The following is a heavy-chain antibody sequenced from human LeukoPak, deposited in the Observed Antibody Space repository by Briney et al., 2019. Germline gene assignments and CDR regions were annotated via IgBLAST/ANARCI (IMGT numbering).Heavy chain of an antibody. CDR3: GGGPPPPYYGSGSEGFDP. J-gene: IGHJ5*02. CDR1: GFTFSSYA. D-gene: IGHD3-10*01. V-gene: IGHV3-30*04. Sequence: PGRSLRLSCAASGFTFSSYAMHWVRQAPGKGLEWVAVISYDGSNKYYADSVKGRFTISRDNSKNTLYLQMNSLRAEDTAVYYCGGGPPPPYYGSGSEGFDPWGQGTLVTVSS. CDR2: ISYDGSNK.